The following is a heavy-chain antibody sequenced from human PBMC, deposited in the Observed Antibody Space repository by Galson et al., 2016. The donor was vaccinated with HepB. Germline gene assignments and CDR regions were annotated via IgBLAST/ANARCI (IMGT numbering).Heavy chain of an antibody. V-gene: IGHV3-23*01. J-gene: IGHJ4*02. CDR2: VSGSGGNT. D-gene: IGHD3-22*01. CDR1: GFTFSSYA. CDR3: AKSIDSGGFYFERGADY. Sequence: SLRLSCAASGFTFSSYAMSWVRQAPWKALEWVSSVSGSGGNTYDAGSVKGRFPISRDNSKNTLYLQMSSLSAEDTAVYYCAKSIDSGGFYFERGADYWGQGTLVTVSS.